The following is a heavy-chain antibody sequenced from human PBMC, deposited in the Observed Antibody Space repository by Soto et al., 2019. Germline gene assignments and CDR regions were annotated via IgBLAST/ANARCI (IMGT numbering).Heavy chain of an antibody. V-gene: IGHV3-23*01. CDR1: GFIFSSYA. J-gene: IGHJ4*02. CDR2: ITGSSDYT. Sequence: VGSLRPSCEASGFIFSSYAMNWVRQAPGKGLQWVSSITGSSDYTSYIASVKGRFTISRDNSKNTLYLQMNSLRAEDTAVYFCAKEQTTGAHYALDYWSQGTLVTVSS. CDR3: AKEQTTGAHYALDY. D-gene: IGHD2-8*02.